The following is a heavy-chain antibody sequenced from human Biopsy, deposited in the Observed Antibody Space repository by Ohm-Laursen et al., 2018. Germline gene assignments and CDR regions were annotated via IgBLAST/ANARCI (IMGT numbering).Heavy chain of an antibody. CDR3: ARGRRHCSGTCSRWYFDL. Sequence: ASVKVSCNPSGYTFTAFSVHWLRQAPGQGLEWMGWINPKSGDTDYPQNFQGRVSMTRVTSISTAYMDLSRLRSDDTAVYYCARGRRHCSGTCSRWYFDLWGRGTLVTVSS. CDR1: GYTFTAFS. J-gene: IGHJ2*01. D-gene: IGHD2-2*01. CDR2: INPKSGDT. V-gene: IGHV1-2*02.